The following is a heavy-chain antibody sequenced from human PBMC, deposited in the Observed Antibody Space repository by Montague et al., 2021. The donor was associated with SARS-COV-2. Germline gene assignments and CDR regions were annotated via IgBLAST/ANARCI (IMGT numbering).Heavy chain of an antibody. V-gene: IGHV2-5*02. Sequence: PALVKPTQTLTLTCTFSGFSLSINGVGVGWIRQPPGKALEWLAMIYWDDNPHYSPSLKSRLIITKDTSKNQVVLTKTNMDPVDTATYYCAHGHWYGSGNYLPGYWGQGTLVTVSS. CDR3: AHGHWYGSGNYLPGY. D-gene: IGHD3-10*01. CDR2: IYWDDNP. J-gene: IGHJ4*02. CDR1: GFSLSINGVG.